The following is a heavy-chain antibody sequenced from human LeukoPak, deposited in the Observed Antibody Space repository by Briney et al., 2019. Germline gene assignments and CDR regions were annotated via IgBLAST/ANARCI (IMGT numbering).Heavy chain of an antibody. D-gene: IGHD6-13*01. CDR1: GFIFSNDA. CDR2: IWFDGSNK. J-gene: IGHJ4*02. V-gene: IGHV3-30*02. CDR3: AALAAAGNFDY. Sequence: GRSLRLSCAASGFIFSNDAMHWVRQAPGKGLEWVAFIWFDGSNKHYADSVKGRFTISRDNSKNTLYLQMNSLRAEDTAVYYCAALAAAGNFDYWGQGTLVTVSS.